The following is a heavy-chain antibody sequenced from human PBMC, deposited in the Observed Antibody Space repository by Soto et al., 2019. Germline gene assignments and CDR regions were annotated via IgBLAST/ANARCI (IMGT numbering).Heavy chain of an antibody. CDR3: APHVSCSGGSCQYEAFAI. V-gene: IGHV3-23*01. Sequence: EVQVLESGGGLVQPGGSLRLSCEGSGFTVSSHAMTWIRQAPGKGPEWVSTVTADGGTYYADSVKGRLAMSRDTSENTLYLQMNSRGAEDTAAYYCAPHVSCSGGSCQYEAFAIRRQGTMVTVPS. CDR2: VTADGGT. J-gene: IGHJ3*02. CDR1: GFTVSSHA. D-gene: IGHD2-15*01.